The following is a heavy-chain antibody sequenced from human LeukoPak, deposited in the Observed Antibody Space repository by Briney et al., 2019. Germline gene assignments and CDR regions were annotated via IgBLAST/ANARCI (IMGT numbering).Heavy chain of an antibody. D-gene: IGHD3-10*01. CDR3: VALLRGIGY. Sequence: GGSLRLSCAVSGSTFSANYMGWVRQAPGKGLEWIGRSRNEDHSYSTDFAASVRGRASLSRDHSRNSLYLQINSLRTDDTAVYYCVALLRGIGYWGQGTLVTVSS. CDR2: SRNEDHSYST. CDR1: GSTFSANY. J-gene: IGHJ4*02. V-gene: IGHV3-72*01.